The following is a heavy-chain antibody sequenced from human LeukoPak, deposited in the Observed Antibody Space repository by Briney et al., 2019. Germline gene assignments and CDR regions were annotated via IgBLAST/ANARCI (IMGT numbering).Heavy chain of an antibody. CDR1: GGSISTGGYS. V-gene: IGHV4-30-2*01. D-gene: IGHD6-13*01. CDR2: IYHSGST. Sequence: SQTLSLTCTVSGGSISTGGYSWSWIRQPPGKGLEWIGYIYHSGSTYYNPSLKSRVTISVDRSKNQFSLKLSSVTAADTAVYYCARLVAATGNFDYWGQGTLVTVSS. J-gene: IGHJ4*02. CDR3: ARLVAATGNFDY.